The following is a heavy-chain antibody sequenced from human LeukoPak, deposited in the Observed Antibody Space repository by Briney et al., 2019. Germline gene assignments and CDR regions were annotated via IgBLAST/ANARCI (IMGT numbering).Heavy chain of an antibody. D-gene: IGHD6-13*01. J-gene: IGHJ4*02. CDR1: GYTFTGYF. Sequence: ASVKVSCKTSGYTFTGYFIHWVRQAPGQGLEWMGWINPNSGGTNYAQKFQGRVTMTRDTSISTAYMEVSGLRSDDTAVYYCAREIAAVGTGNFDFWGQGTLVTVSS. V-gene: IGHV1-2*02. CDR2: INPNSGGT. CDR3: AREIAAVGTGNFDF.